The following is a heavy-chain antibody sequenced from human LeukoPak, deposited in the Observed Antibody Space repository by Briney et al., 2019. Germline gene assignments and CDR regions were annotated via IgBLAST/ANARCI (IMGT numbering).Heavy chain of an antibody. CDR1: GGSFSGYY. J-gene: IGHJ3*02. CDR2: INHSGST. D-gene: IGHD3-10*01. V-gene: IGHV4-34*01. Sequence: SETLSLTCAVYGGSFSGYYWSWIRPPPGKGLEWIGEINHSGSTNYNPSLKSRVTISVDTSKNQFSLKLSSVTAADTAVYYCARGGPLRITMVRGKIDAFDIWGQGTMVTVSS. CDR3: ARGGPLRITMVRGKIDAFDI.